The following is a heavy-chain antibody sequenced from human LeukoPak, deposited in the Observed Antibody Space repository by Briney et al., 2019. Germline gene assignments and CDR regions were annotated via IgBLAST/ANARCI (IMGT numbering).Heavy chain of an antibody. CDR1: GGSFSGYH. Sequence: SETLSLTCAVYGGSFSGYHWSWIRQPPGKGLEWIGEINHSGTTSYNPSLKSRVTISVDTSKNQFSLKLSSVTAADTAVYYCARGPPNYYGSGSYYDYWGQGTLVTVSS. J-gene: IGHJ4*02. V-gene: IGHV4-34*01. CDR2: INHSGTT. CDR3: ARGPPNYYGSGSYYDY. D-gene: IGHD3-10*01.